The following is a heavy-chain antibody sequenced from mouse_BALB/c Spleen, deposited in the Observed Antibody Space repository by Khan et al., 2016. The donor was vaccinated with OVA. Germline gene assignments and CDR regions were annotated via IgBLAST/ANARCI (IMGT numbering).Heavy chain of an antibody. V-gene: IGHV2-6-1*01. CDR1: GFSLTNYG. D-gene: IGHD2-10*01. Sequence: QVQLKESGPGLVAPSQSLSITCTISGFSLTNYGVHWVRQPPGKGLEWLVVIWSDGSATYNSALKSRLSISKDNSKNQVFLKMNSLQTDDTVMYYCASQPYYHYYIMDYWGQGTSVTVSS. CDR2: IWSDGSA. CDR3: ASQPYYHYYIMDY. J-gene: IGHJ4*01.